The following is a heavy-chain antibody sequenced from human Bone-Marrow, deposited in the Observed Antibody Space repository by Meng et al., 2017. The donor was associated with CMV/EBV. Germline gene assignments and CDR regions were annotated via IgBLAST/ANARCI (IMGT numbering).Heavy chain of an antibody. D-gene: IGHD3-16*01. CDR3: ARDGLGDFEDY. Sequence: GESLKISCAASGFTFSSYWMSWVRQAPGKGLEWVANIKQDGSEKYYVDSVKGRFTISRDNAKNSLYLQMNSLRAEDTAVYYCARDGLGDFEDYWGQGTLVTVSS. V-gene: IGHV3-7*01. CDR1: GFTFSSYW. CDR2: IKQDGSEK. J-gene: IGHJ4*02.